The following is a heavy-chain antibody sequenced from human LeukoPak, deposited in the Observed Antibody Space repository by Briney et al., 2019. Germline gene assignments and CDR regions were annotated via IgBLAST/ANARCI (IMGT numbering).Heavy chain of an antibody. J-gene: IGHJ5*02. CDR1: GGTFSSYA. CDR3: AREPPLTNYDFRSGPTDKSREYNWFDP. CDR2: IIPIFGTA. D-gene: IGHD3-3*01. Sequence: ASVKVSCKASGGTFSSYAISWVRQAPGQGLEWMGGIIPIFGTANYAQKFQGRVTITADESTSTAYMELSSLRSEDTAVYYCAREPPLTNYDFRSGPTDKSREYNWFDPWGQGTLVTVSS. V-gene: IGHV1-69*01.